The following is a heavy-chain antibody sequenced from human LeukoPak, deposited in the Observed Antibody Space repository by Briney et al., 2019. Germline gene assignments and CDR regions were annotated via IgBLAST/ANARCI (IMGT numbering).Heavy chain of an antibody. CDR1: GGTFSSYA. CDR3: ASLGSGWFRDLYYFDY. D-gene: IGHD6-19*01. Sequence: GASVKVSCKASGGTFSSYAISWVRQAPGQGLEWMGGIIPIFGTANYAQKFQGRVTITADKSTSTAYMELSSLRSEDTAVYYCASLGSGWFRDLYYFDYWGQGTLVTVSS. CDR2: IIPIFGTA. J-gene: IGHJ4*02. V-gene: IGHV1-69*06.